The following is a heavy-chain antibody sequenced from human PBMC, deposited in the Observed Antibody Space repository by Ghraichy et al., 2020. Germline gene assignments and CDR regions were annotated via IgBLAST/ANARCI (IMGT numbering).Heavy chain of an antibody. D-gene: IGHD2-15*01. CDR2: IYYSGNT. Sequence: SETLSLTCTVSGDSVSSGSYYWSWIRQPPGKGLEWIGNIYYSGNTNYNPSLKSRVTISIDTSTTQFSLKLSSVTASDTAVYYCATDHCIGGNCYSTYYGVALSRQGTTVPVPS. CDR3: ATDHCIGGNCYSTYYGVAL. V-gene: IGHV4-61*01. J-gene: IGHJ6*02. CDR1: GDSVSSGSYY.